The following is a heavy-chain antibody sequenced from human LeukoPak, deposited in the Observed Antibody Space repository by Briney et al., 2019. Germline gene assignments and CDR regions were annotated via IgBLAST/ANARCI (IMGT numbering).Heavy chain of an antibody. D-gene: IGHD2-2*02. J-gene: IGHJ6*03. Sequence: SETLSLTCTVSGGSISSYYWSWIRQPAGKGLEWIGRIYTSGSTNYNPSLKSRVTMSVATSKNQFSLKLSSVTAADTAVYYCARIVVVPPAIGNYYYYMDVWGKGTTVTVSS. CDR2: IYTSGST. V-gene: IGHV4-4*07. CDR1: GGSISSYY. CDR3: ARIVVVPPAIGNYYYYMDV.